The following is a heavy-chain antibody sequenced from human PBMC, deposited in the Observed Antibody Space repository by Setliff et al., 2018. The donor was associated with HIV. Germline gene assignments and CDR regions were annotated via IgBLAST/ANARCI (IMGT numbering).Heavy chain of an antibody. CDR2: IYHSGST. CDR3: ARDRPYSGYPD. J-gene: IGHJ4*02. D-gene: IGHD5-12*01. V-gene: IGHV4-39*07. CDR1: GGSISSSSYY. Sequence: SETLSLTCTVSGGSISSSSYYWGWIRQPPGKGLEWIGEIYHSGSTNYNPSPKSRVTISVDKSKNQFSLKLSSVTAADTAVYYCARDRPYSGYPDWGQGTLVTVSS.